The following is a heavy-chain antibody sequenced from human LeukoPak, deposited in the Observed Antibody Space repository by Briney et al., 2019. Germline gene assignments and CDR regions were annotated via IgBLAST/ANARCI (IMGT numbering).Heavy chain of an antibody. CDR1: GGSISSSSYY. CDR3: ARLYLARGYFDWSHSRPHYWYFDL. J-gene: IGHJ2*01. CDR2: INHSGST. Sequence: SETLSLTCTVSGGSISSSSYYWGWIRQLPGKGLEWIGEINHSGSTNYNPSLKSRVTISVDTSKNQFSLKLSSVTAADTAVYYCARLYLARGYFDWSHSRPHYWYFDLWGRGTLVTVSS. D-gene: IGHD3-9*01. V-gene: IGHV4-39*07.